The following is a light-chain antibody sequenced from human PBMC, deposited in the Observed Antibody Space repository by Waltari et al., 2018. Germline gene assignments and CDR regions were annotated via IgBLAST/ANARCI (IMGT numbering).Light chain of an antibody. J-gene: IGKJ2*01. CDR3: QQYYDGRT. CDR2: HAS. Sequence: EIVMTQSPATLSVSPGERATLPCRASQSISIYLAWFQQKPGQAPRLLIHHASTRATGIPARLSGSGSGTEFTLTISSLQSEDFAVYYCQQYYDGRTFGQGTKLEIK. V-gene: IGKV3-15*01. CDR1: QSISIY.